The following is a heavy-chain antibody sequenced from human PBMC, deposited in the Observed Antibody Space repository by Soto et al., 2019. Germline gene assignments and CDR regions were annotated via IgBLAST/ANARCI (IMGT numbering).Heavy chain of an antibody. Sequence: GASVKVSCKASGYTFTGYYMHWVRQAPGQGLEWMGWINPNSGGTNYAQKFQGRVTMTRDTSISTAYMELSRLRSDDTAVYYCAREVIQRFDYDFWSGYGYYYGMDVWGQGTTVTVSS. V-gene: IGHV1-2*02. CDR1: GYTFTGYY. D-gene: IGHD3-3*01. CDR3: AREVIQRFDYDFWSGYGYYYGMDV. CDR2: INPNSGGT. J-gene: IGHJ6*02.